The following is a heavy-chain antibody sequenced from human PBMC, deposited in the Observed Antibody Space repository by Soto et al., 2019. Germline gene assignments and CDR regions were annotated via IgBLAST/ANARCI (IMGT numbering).Heavy chain of an antibody. Sequence: EVPLVESGGGVVRPGGSLRLSCAASGFTFDDYGMSWVRQAPGKGLEWVSAINWNGGGTGYADSVKGRFTISRDNAKHFLYLQMNSLRAEDTALYYCARDPAASKKYYFDSSRYHDDAFDIWGQGTMVTVSS. CDR2: INWNGGGT. CDR1: GFTFDDYG. D-gene: IGHD3-22*01. J-gene: IGHJ3*02. CDR3: ARDPAASKKYYFDSSRYHDDAFDI. V-gene: IGHV3-20*04.